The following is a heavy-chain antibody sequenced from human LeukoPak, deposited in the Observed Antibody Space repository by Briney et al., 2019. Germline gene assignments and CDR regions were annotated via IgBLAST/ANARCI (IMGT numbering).Heavy chain of an antibody. J-gene: IGHJ4*02. CDR3: ARETYCSSTSCYSGWSDRGFDY. V-gene: IGHV3-20*01. Sequence: GGSLRLSCAASGFTFDDYGMSWVRQAPGKGLEWASGINWNGGSTGYADSVKGRFTISRDNAKNSLHLQMNSLRAEDTALYHCARETYCSSTSCYSGWSDRGFDYWGQGTLVTVSS. CDR1: GFTFDDYG. CDR2: INWNGGST. D-gene: IGHD2-2*01.